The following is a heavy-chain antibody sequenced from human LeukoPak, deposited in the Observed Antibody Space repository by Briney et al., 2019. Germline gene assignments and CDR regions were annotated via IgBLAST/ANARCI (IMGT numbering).Heavy chain of an antibody. CDR3: AKDGYGSGSYHLYYFDY. CDR2: ISGSGGST. CDR1: GFTFSSYA. D-gene: IGHD3-10*01. Sequence: GGSLRLSCAASGFTFSSYAMSWVRQAPGKGLEWVSAISGSGGSTYYADSVKGRFTISRDNSKNTLYLQMNSLRAEDTAVYYCAKDGYGSGSYHLYYFDYWGQGTLVTVSS. J-gene: IGHJ4*02. V-gene: IGHV3-23*01.